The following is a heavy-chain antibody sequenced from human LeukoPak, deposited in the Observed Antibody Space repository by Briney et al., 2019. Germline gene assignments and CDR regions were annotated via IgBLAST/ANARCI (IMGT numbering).Heavy chain of an antibody. V-gene: IGHV3-13*01. D-gene: IGHD5-24*01. J-gene: IGHJ3*02. CDR3: ARGDVNAFDI. CDR2: IDTAGDT. Sequence: PGGSLRLSCAASGFTFSSYDMHWVRQAAGKGLEWVSAIDTAGDTYYPDSVKGRFTISRANAKNSLYLQMNSLRAGDTAVYYCARGDVNAFDIWGQGTMVTVSS. CDR1: GFTFSSYD.